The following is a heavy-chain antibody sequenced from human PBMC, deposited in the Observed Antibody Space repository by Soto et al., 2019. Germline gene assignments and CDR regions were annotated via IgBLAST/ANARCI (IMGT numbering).Heavy chain of an antibody. CDR2: ISSSSSYI. V-gene: IGHV3-21*01. CDR1: GFTFSSYS. J-gene: IGHJ4*02. Sequence: GGSLRLSCAASGFTFSSYSVNWARQAPGKGLEWVSSISSSSSYIYYADSVKGRFTISRDNAKNSLYLQMNSLRAEDTAVYYCARDYDSSGYLDYWGQGTLVTVSS. CDR3: ARDYDSSGYLDY. D-gene: IGHD3-22*01.